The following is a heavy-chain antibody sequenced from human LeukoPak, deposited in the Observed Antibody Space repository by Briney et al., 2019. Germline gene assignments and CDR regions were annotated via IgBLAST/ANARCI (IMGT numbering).Heavy chain of an antibody. CDR1: GGSISSYY. J-gene: IGHJ4*02. Sequence: PSETLSLTCTVSGGSISSYYWSWIRQPPGKGLEWIGYIYYSGSTNYNPSLKSRVTISVDTSKNQFSLKLSSVTAADTAVYYCAREHDNSGIAAAGTGFDYWGQGTLVTVSS. CDR3: AREHDNSGIAAAGTGFDY. CDR2: IYYSGST. D-gene: IGHD6-13*01. V-gene: IGHV4-59*12.